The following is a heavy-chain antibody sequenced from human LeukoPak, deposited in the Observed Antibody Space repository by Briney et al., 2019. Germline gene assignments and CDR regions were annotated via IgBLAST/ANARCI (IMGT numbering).Heavy chain of an antibody. V-gene: IGHV3-30*18. Sequence: GGSLRLSCAASGFTFSSYGMHWVRQAPGKGLEWVAVISYDGSKTYYVDSVKGRLTVSRDSSKNTLYLQMNSLRVEDTAVYYCAKGAVISGNYYDRFDCWGQGTLVTVSS. J-gene: IGHJ4*02. CDR1: GFTFSSYG. CDR2: ISYDGSKT. CDR3: AKGAVISGNYYDRFDC. D-gene: IGHD1-26*01.